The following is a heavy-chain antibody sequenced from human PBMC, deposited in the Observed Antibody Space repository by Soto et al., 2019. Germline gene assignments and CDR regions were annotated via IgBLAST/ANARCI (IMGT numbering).Heavy chain of an antibody. CDR1: GFTLSSYT. D-gene: IGHD3-9*01. CDR2: ISSSSTYL. V-gene: IGHV3-21*01. CDR3: ARDGDDFLKTYYYYGMDV. J-gene: IGHJ6*02. Sequence: GGSLILSCAASGFTLSSYTMSWVRQALGKGLTRVSSISSSSTYLYYADSVEGRFPISRDNAKNSLYLQMNSLRAEATAVYYCARDGDDFLKTYYYYGMDVWGQGTTVTV.